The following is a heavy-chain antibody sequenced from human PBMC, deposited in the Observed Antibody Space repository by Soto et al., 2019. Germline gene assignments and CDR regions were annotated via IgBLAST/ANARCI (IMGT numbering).Heavy chain of an antibody. J-gene: IGHJ6*02. Sequence: GGSLRLSCAASGFTFSSYWMHWVRQAPGKGLVWVSRINSDGSSTSYADSVKGRFTISRDNAKNTLYLQMNSLRAEDTAVYYCARDLRSLLPPYYYCYGMDVWGQGTTVTVSS. CDR2: INSDGSST. CDR3: ARDLRSLLPPYYYCYGMDV. V-gene: IGHV3-74*01. D-gene: IGHD1-26*01. CDR1: GFTFSSYW.